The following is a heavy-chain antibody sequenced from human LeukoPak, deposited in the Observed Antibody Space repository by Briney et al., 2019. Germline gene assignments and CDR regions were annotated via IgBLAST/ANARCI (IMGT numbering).Heavy chain of an antibody. CDR2: ISSCSSTI. CDR3: ARGSGYSYGYDY. J-gene: IGHJ4*02. CDR1: GFTFSSYS. D-gene: IGHD5-18*01. Sequence: GGSLRLSCAASGFTFSSYSMNWVRQAPGKGLEWVSYISSCSSTIYYADSVKGRFTISGDNAKNSLYLQMNSLRDEDTAVYYCARGSGYSYGYDYWGQGTLVTVSS. V-gene: IGHV3-48*02.